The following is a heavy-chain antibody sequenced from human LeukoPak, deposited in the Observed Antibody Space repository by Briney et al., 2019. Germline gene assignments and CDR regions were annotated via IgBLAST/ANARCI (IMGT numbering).Heavy chain of an antibody. V-gene: IGHV4-39*01. Sequence: SEALSLTCTVSGGSISSSSYYWGWIRQPPGKGLEWIGSIYYSGSTYYNPSLKSRVTIPVDTSKNQFSLKLSSVTAADTAVYYCASHYCSGGSCYAGYWGQGTLVTVSS. CDR3: ASHYCSGGSCYAGY. CDR2: IYYSGST. J-gene: IGHJ4*02. CDR1: GGSISSSSYY. D-gene: IGHD2-15*01.